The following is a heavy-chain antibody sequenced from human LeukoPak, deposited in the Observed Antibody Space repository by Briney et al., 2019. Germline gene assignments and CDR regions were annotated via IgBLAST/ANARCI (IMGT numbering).Heavy chain of an antibody. J-gene: IGHJ3*02. D-gene: IGHD1-26*01. V-gene: IGHV3-74*01. CDR1: GFTFSSYW. CDR3: ARGTGYSDFDI. Sequence: GGGLRLSCAASGFTFSSYWMHWVRQAPGKGLVWVSRINRDASSTSYADSVKGRFTISRDNAKNTLYLQMNSLRAEDTAVYYCARGTGYSDFDIWGQGTMVTVSS. CDR2: INRDASST.